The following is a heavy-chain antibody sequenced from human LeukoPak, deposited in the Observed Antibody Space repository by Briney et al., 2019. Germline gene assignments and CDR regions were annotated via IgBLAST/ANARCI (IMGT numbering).Heavy chain of an antibody. V-gene: IGHV4-34*01. CDR1: GGSISSYY. D-gene: IGHD3-3*01. CDR2: INHSGST. CDR3: ARDPEEPRSGP. J-gene: IGHJ5*02. Sequence: KPSETLSLTCTVSGGSISSYYWSWIRQPPGKGLEWIGEINHSGSTNYNPSLKSRVTISVDTSKNQFSLKLSSVTAADTAVYYCARDPEEPRSGPRGQGTLVTVSS.